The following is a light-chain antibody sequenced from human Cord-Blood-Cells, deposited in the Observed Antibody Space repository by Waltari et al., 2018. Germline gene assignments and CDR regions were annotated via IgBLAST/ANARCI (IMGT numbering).Light chain of an antibody. CDR2: DVS. Sequence: QSALTQPASVSGSPGQSITISCTGTSRDVGGYNYVSWYQQHPGKAPKLMIYDVSNRPSGVSNRFSGSKSGNTASLTISGHQAEDEADYYCSSYTSSSTYVFGTGTKVTVL. V-gene: IGLV2-14*01. J-gene: IGLJ1*01. CDR1: SRDVGGYNY. CDR3: SSYTSSSTYV.